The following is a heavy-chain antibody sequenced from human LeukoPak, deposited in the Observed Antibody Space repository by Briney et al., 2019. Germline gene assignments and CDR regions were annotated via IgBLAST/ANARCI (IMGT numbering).Heavy chain of an antibody. J-gene: IGHJ4*02. CDR2: IYYSGST. V-gene: IGHV4-59*01. CDR1: GGSISSYY. CDR3: ARGDDFWSGHSHYFDY. Sequence: SETLSVTCTVSGGSISSYYWSWIRQPPGKGLEWIGYIYYSGSTNYNPSLKSRVTISVDTSKNQFSLKLSSVTAADTAVYYCARGDDFWSGHSHYFDYWGQGTLVTVSS. D-gene: IGHD3-3*01.